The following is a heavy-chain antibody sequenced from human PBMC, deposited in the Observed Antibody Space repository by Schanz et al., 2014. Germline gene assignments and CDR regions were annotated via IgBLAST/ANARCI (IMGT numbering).Heavy chain of an antibody. CDR1: GFTFSTST. D-gene: IGHD6-13*01. CDR3: AKSQGSSFDS. V-gene: IGHV3-64*01. CDR2: ISSKGDMT. Sequence: EVQLVESGGGLVQPGGSLRLSCAASGFTFSTSTMHWVRQAPGKGLEYVSSISSKGDMTFYGNSVKGRFTISRDNFKGALYLQMSSLRAEDTAVYYCAKSQGSSFDSWGQGTLVTVSS. J-gene: IGHJ4*02.